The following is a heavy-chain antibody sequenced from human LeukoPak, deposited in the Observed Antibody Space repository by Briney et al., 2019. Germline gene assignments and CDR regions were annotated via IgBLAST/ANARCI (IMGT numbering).Heavy chain of an antibody. CDR2: MFADVRT. CDR3: ARTNPVYGDYDY. CDR1: GFSVNDNY. J-gene: IGHJ4*02. Sequence: GGSLRLSCAVSGFSVNDNYMSWVRHAPGKWRQFVSVMFADVRTYYADSVKGRFTISRELARNTLLLQMHSLRAADTAVHYCARTNPVYGDYDYWGQGTLVTVSS. V-gene: IGHV3-53*01. D-gene: IGHD4-17*01.